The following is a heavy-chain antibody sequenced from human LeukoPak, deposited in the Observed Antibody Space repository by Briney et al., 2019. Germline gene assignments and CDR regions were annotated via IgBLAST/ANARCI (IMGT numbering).Heavy chain of an antibody. V-gene: IGHV4-4*02. Sequence: SETLSLTCAVSGGSISSSNWWSWVRQPPGKGLEWIGEIYHSGSTNYNPSLKSRVTMSVDTSKNQFSLKLSSVTAADTAVYYCASSSGTDAFDIWGQGTMVTVSS. D-gene: IGHD3-22*01. J-gene: IGHJ3*02. CDR1: GGSISSSNW. CDR2: IYHSGST. CDR3: ASSSGTDAFDI.